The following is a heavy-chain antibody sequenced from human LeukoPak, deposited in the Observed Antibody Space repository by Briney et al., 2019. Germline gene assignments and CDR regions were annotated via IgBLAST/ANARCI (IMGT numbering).Heavy chain of an antibody. CDR2: IYSGGST. J-gene: IGHJ4*02. D-gene: IGHD6-19*01. Sequence: PGGSLTLSCPASGFTVSSNYMSWVRQAPGKGLEWVSVIYSGGSTYYADSVKGRFTISRDNSKNTLYLQMNSLRAEDTAVYYCARGRYSSGWAFDYWGQGTLVTVSS. CDR3: ARGRYSSGWAFDY. CDR1: GFTVSSNY. V-gene: IGHV3-53*01.